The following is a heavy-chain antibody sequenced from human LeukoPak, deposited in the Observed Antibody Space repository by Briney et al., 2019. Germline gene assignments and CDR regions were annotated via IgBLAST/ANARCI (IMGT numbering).Heavy chain of an antibody. CDR1: GGSITTYF. J-gene: IGHJ4*02. Sequence: SDTLSLTCTVSGGSITTYFWSWIRQPPGKGPECIGYIYYTGNTNYSPSLRNRVTISVDTSKNQFSLKLNSVTAADTALYFCAGARGGAYGFAFDSCGQGTLVTVSS. D-gene: IGHD3-10*01. CDR3: AGARGGAYGFAFDS. CDR2: IYYTGNT. V-gene: IGHV4-59*07.